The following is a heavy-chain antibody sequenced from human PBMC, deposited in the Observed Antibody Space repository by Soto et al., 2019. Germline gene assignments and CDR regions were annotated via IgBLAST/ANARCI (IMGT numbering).Heavy chain of an antibody. J-gene: IGHJ3*02. D-gene: IGHD4-4*01. CDR1: EYSFTGYY. V-gene: IGHV1-2*02. CDR3: ARDPXWATETTEKALDM. CDR2: INPISGGI. Sequence: ASVKVSCKASEYSFTGYYMHWVRQAPGQGLEWVGWINPISGGIHYAQKFQGRVTVTRDTSTGTAYMELSSLRSDDTAMYYCARDPXWATETTEKALDMWGQGTMVTVSS.